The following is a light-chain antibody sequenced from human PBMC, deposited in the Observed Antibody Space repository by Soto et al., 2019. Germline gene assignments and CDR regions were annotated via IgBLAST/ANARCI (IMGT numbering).Light chain of an antibody. CDR2: DDT. J-gene: IGKJ2*01. CDR3: LKYNTFPHS. Sequence: IQMTQSPSTLSASVGDTVTLTCRSSQMITRWLAWYKQKQGTAPILIIYDDTSLQSGVPSRFSDSASGTDFTLTISSLHPDDFATYYCLKYNTFPHSFGQGTKLAI. CDR1: QMITRW. V-gene: IGKV1-5*01.